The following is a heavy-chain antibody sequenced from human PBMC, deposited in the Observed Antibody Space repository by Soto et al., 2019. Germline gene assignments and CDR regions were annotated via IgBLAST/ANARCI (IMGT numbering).Heavy chain of an antibody. CDR1: GGSISSYY. D-gene: IGHD1-1*01. J-gene: IGHJ5*02. Sequence: SETLSLTCTVSGGSISSYYWSWIRQPPGKGLEWIGFIYSSGTTNYNPSLKSRVTISVDTSRNQFSLKLSSVTAADTAVYYCARDQSWHDLVWWFDPWGQGTLVTVSS. V-gene: IGHV4-59*01. CDR3: ARDQSWHDLVWWFDP. CDR2: IYSSGTT.